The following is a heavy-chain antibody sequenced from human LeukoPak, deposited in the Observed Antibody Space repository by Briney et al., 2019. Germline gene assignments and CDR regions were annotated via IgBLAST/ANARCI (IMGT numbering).Heavy chain of an antibody. CDR2: ISGSGRST. CDR1: VFTFSSYA. J-gene: IGHJ4*02. V-gene: IGHV3-23*01. Sequence: PGESLSLSCSASVFTFSSYAMSLVRQAPGDGLEWVSRISGSGRSTYYADSVKGRFTISRDNSKNTLYLQMNSLRAEDTAVYYCAKETGYRGYDYGDYWGKGNLVTVSS. CDR3: AKETGYRGYDYGDY. D-gene: IGHD5-12*01.